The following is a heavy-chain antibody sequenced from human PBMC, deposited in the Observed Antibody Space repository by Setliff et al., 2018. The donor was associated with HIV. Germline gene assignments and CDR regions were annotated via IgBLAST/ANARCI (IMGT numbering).Heavy chain of an antibody. D-gene: IGHD6-6*01. CDR2: VSASDGRT. CDR1: GFTFSSYA. Sequence: PGGSLRLSCAASGFTFSSYAMSWVRQAPGKGLEWVSAVSASDGRTYYADSVKGRFTVSRDNSKSTLYLHMNSLRAEDTAAYYCAKDSSSGYYYYYLDVWGKGTTVTAP. V-gene: IGHV3-23*01. J-gene: IGHJ6*03. CDR3: AKDSSSGYYYYYLDV.